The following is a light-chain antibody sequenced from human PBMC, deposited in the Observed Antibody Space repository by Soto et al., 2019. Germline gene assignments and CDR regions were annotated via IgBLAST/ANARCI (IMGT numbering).Light chain of an antibody. Sequence: IVLPQDPGSLSLSPGERATVSCRSSQSVGSSYIAWYQQKPGQAPRLLIYGASSRATGTPDRISGSGSGTEFTLTISRLEPEDFTVYYCQQYGSSPRTFGQGTKVDI. J-gene: IGKJ1*01. CDR1: QSVGSSY. V-gene: IGKV3-20*01. CDR3: QQYGSSPRT. CDR2: GAS.